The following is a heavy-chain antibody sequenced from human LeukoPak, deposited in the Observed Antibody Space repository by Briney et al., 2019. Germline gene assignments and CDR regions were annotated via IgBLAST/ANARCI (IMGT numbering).Heavy chain of an antibody. CDR2: ISWSRYII. Sequence: GGSLRLSCAASGFTFDEYAMHWVRQAPGKGLEWVSGISWSRYIIEYADSVRGRFTISRDNAKNSLFLQMNSLRAEDSAMYYCVRDHVGGSCVDCPLGDAFDTWGQGTMVTVPS. V-gene: IGHV3-9*01. D-gene: IGHD2-15*01. J-gene: IGHJ3*02. CDR3: VRDHVGGSCVDCPLGDAFDT. CDR1: GFTFDEYA.